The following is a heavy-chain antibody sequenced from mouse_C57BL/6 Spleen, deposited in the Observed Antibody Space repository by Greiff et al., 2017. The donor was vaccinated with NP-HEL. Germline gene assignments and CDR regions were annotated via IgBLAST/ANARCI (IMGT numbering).Heavy chain of an antibody. V-gene: IGHV5-6*03. CDR2: ISSGGSYT. Sequence: EVKLMESGGGLVKPGGSLKLSCAASGFTFSSYAMSWVRQTPEKRLEWVATISSGGSYTYYPDSVKGRFTISRDNAKNTLYLQMSSLKSEDTAMYYCARVYYGSSYFDYWGQGTTLTVSS. CDR1: GFTFSSYA. J-gene: IGHJ2*01. CDR3: ARVYYGSSYFDY. D-gene: IGHD1-1*01.